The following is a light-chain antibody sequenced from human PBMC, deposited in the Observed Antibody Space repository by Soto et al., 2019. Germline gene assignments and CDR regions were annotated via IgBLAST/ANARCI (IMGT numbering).Light chain of an antibody. CDR2: ETS. CDR3: QHYGNTPPSVT. J-gene: IGKJ3*01. Sequence: EIVLTQSSATLSLSPGERATLSCRASQSVNTYLAWYQQKPGQAPGLLIYETSHRAAGIPARFSGSGSETDFTLTISSLEPEDSAVYYCQHYGNTPPSVTFGPGTKVDIK. V-gene: IGKV3-11*01. CDR1: QSVNTY.